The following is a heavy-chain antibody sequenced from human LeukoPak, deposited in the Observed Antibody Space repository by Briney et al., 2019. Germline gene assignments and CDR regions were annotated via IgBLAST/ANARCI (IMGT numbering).Heavy chain of an antibody. V-gene: IGHV4-59*12. CDR2: IYYSGST. J-gene: IGHJ2*01. D-gene: IGHD6-19*01. Sequence: SETLSLTCTVSGGSISSYYWSWIRQPPGKGLEWIGYIYYSGSTNYNPSLKSRVSMSVDTSKNQVYLKLSSVTAADTAVYYCARDQSAAGYWYFDLWGRGTLVCVSA. CDR3: ARDQSAAGYWYFDL. CDR1: GGSISSYY.